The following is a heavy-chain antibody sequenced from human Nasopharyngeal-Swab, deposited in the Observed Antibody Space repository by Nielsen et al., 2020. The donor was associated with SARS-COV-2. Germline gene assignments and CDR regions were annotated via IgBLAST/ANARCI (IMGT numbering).Heavy chain of an antibody. V-gene: IGHV3-33*01. Sequence: GESLKISCAASGFTFSSYGMHWVRQAPGKGLEWVEVIWYDGSNKYYADSVKGRFTISRDNSKNTLYLQMNSLRAEDTAVYYCARGLGGRAFDIWGQGTMVTVSS. CDR1: GFTFSSYG. J-gene: IGHJ3*02. CDR3: ARGLGGRAFDI. D-gene: IGHD5-12*01. CDR2: IWYDGSNK.